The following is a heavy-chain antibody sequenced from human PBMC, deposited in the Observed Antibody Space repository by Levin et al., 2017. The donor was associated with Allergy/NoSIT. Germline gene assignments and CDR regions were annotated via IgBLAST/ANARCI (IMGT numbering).Heavy chain of an antibody. CDR3: AKVRVALGSPRASFDY. J-gene: IGHJ4*02. CDR1: GFTFRNYV. V-gene: IGHV3-23*01. D-gene: IGHD1-26*01. Sequence: SCAASGFTFRNYVMSWVRQAPGQGLEWVSAISGSGGSTYYADSVKGRFTISRDNSKNTLYLQMYSLRAEDTAVYYCAKVRVALGSPRASFDYWGQGALVTVSS. CDR2: ISGSGGST.